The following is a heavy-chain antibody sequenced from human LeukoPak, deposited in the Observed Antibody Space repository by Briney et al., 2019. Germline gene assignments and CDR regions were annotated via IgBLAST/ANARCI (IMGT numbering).Heavy chain of an antibody. CDR1: GGTFSSYA. Sequence: ASVKVSCKASGGTFSSYAISWVRQAPGQGLEWMGGIIPIFGTANYAQKFQGRVTVTADESTSTAYMELSSLRSEDTAVYYCARSLTGDVFFDYWGQGTLVTVSS. CDR2: IIPIFGTA. CDR3: ARSLTGDVFFDY. D-gene: IGHD2-8*02. J-gene: IGHJ4*02. V-gene: IGHV1-69*01.